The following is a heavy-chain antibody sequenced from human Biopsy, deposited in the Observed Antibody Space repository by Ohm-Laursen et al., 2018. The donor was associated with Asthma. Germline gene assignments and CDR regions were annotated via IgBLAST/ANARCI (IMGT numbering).Heavy chain of an antibody. J-gene: IGHJ3*01. V-gene: IGHV3-23*01. CDR2: ISTSGGSK. Sequence: SLRLSCTAAGFTFSSYAMSWVRQTPDRGLEWVSGISTSGGSKYYADSVKGRFTLSRDNSKTTLSLQMNSLTEGDTAVYYCVKALGGGDGLDVWGLGTTVTVSS. CDR1: GFTFSSYA. CDR3: VKALGGGDGLDV.